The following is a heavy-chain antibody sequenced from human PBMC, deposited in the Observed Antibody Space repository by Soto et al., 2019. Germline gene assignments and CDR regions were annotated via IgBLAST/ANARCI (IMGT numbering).Heavy chain of an antibody. CDR3: ARDLRISDIYYYYYGMDV. CDR1: GFTFSSYW. V-gene: IGHV3-7*05. Sequence: GGSLRLSCAASGFTFSSYWMSWVRQAPGKGLEWVANIKQDGSEKYYVDSVKGRFTISRDNAKNSLYLQMNSLRAEDTAVYYCARDLRISDIYYYYYGMDVWGQGTTVTVSS. D-gene: IGHD3-9*01. CDR2: IKQDGSEK. J-gene: IGHJ6*02.